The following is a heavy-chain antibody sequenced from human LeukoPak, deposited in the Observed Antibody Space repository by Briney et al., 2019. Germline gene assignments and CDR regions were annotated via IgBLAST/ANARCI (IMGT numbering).Heavy chain of an antibody. CDR1: GFTFSSYA. V-gene: IGHV3-30-3*01. Sequence: GGSLRLSCAASGFTFSSYAMHWVRQAPGKGLEWVAVISYDGSNKYYADSVKGRFTISRDNSKNTLYLQMNSLRAEDTAVYYCARDGYDFWSGDNWFDPWGQGTLVTVSS. J-gene: IGHJ5*02. CDR2: ISYDGSNK. CDR3: ARDGYDFWSGDNWFDP. D-gene: IGHD3-3*01.